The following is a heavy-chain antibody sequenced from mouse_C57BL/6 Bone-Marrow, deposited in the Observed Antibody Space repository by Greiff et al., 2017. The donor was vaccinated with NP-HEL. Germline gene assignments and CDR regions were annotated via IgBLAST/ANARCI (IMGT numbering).Heavy chain of an antibody. J-gene: IGHJ3*01. CDR1: GFSLTSYG. CDR3: ASDRGSSSLFAY. V-gene: IGHV2-6*01. Sequence: QVQLQQSGPGLVAPSQRLSITCTVSGFSLTSYGVDWVRQSPGKGLEWRGVIWGVGSTNYNSALKSRLSISKDNSKSQVFLKMNSLQTDDTAMYYCASDRGSSSLFAYWGQGTLVTVSA. CDR2: IWGVGST. D-gene: IGHD1-1*01.